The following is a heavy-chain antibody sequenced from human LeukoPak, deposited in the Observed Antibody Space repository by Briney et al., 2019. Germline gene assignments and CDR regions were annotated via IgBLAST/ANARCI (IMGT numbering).Heavy chain of an antibody. Sequence: GGSLRLSCAASGFTFDDYAMHWVRQAPGKGLEWVSSISWNSVYIYYADSVRGRFSISRDNGENSLFLQMNSLRAEDTAFYYCVKYDKTIGGFDYWGQGTLVSVST. CDR3: VKYDKTIGGFDY. V-gene: IGHV3-9*01. CDR2: ISWNSVYI. CDR1: GFTFDDYA. D-gene: IGHD3-22*01. J-gene: IGHJ4*02.